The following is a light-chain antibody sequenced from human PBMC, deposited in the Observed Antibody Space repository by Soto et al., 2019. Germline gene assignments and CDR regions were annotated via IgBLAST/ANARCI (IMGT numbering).Light chain of an antibody. V-gene: IGLV2-14*01. CDR2: EVT. CDR1: SSDIGGYHA. CDR3: NSFRVSHLYV. Sequence: QSGLTLPPSVSGALGQTIAISCTGTSSDIGGYHAVSWYQHHPGKAPKLTIYEVTHRHSGVSDRFSATKSGNTASLTISGIQAEDEADYYCNSFRVSHLYVFGTGTKVTVL. J-gene: IGLJ1*01.